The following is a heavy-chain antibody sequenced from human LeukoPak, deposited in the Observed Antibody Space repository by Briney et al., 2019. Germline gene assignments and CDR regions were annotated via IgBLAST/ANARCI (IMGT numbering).Heavy chain of an antibody. V-gene: IGHV3-48*03. J-gene: IGHJ4*02. D-gene: IGHD6-6*01. CDR2: ISSSGSTI. Sequence: AAGSLRLSCAASGFTFSSYEMNWVRQAPGKGLEWVSYISSSGSTIYYADSVKGRFTISRDNAKNSLYLQMNSLIAEDTAVYYCAREEAARAGVDYWGQGTLVTVSS. CDR1: GFTFSSYE. CDR3: AREEAARAGVDY.